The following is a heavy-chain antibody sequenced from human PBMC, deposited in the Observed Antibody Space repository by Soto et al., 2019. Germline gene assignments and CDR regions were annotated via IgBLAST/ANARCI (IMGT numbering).Heavy chain of an antibody. Sequence: EVQLVESGGGLVQPGGSLRLSCAASGFTVSSNYMSWVRQAPGKGLEGVSVIYSGGSTYYADSVKGRFTISRDNSKNTLYLQMNSLRAEDTAVYYCARGVSGSYYVDYWGQGTLVTVSS. V-gene: IGHV3-66*01. D-gene: IGHD1-26*01. CDR1: GFTVSSNY. CDR3: ARGVSGSYYVDY. J-gene: IGHJ4*02. CDR2: IYSGGST.